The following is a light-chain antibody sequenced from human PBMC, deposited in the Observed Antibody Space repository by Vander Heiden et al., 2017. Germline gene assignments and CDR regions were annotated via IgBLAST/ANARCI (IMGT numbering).Light chain of an antibody. CDR1: PSVSSY. V-gene: IGKV3-11*01. J-gene: IGKJ4*01. CDR3: HQSSDWPLT. CDR2: DAS. Sequence: IVLTQSPATLSLSPGERATLACRASPSVSSYLAWYKQKPGQAPRLLIYDASNRATGIPSRFSGSGSETDFTLSIGSLEPEDFALYYCHQSSDWPLTFGGGTKVEIK.